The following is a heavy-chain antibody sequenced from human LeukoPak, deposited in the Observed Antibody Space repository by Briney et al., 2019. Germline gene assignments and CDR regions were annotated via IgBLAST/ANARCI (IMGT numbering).Heavy chain of an antibody. Sequence: PSETLSLTCTVSGGSISSNGYYWGWIRQPPGKGLEWIGTIYYSGSTYYNPSLKSRVTMSLHTSKNQFSLKLTSVTAADTAVYYCAREGDWYSRSWNPFDFWGQGTLVTVSS. V-gene: IGHV4-39*07. CDR2: IYYSGST. J-gene: IGHJ4*02. CDR1: GGSISSNGYY. CDR3: AREGDWYSRSWNPFDF. D-gene: IGHD6-13*01.